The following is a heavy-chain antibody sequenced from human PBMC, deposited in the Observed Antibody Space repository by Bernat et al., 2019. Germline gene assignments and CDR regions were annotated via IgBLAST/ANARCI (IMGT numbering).Heavy chain of an antibody. CDR2: ISYDGSNK. J-gene: IGHJ4*02. CDR1: GFTFSSYA. CDR3: ARDNLGGAFDY. D-gene: IGHD3-16*01. Sequence: QVQLVESGGGVVQPGRSLRLSCAASGFTFSSYAMHWVRQAPGKGLEWVAVISYDGSNKYYADSVKGRFTISRDNSKNTLYLQMNSLRAEDTAVYYCARDNLGGAFDYWGQGTLVTVSS. V-gene: IGHV3-30-3*01.